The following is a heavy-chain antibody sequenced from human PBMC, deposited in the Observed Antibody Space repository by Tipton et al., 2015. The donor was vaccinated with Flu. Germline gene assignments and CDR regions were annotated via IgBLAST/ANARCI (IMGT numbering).Heavy chain of an antibody. D-gene: IGHD1-7*01. CDR1: GYSISSGYY. V-gene: IGHV4-38-2*02. CDR2: IYHSGSN. Sequence: TLSLTCTVSGYSISSGYYWGWIRQPPGKGLEWIGSIYHSGSNYYNPSLKSRVTISVDTSKNQFSLKLSSVTAADTAVYYCARFISEYNWNYGAGLDYWGQVTLVTVSS. J-gene: IGHJ4*02. CDR3: ARFISEYNWNYGAGLDY.